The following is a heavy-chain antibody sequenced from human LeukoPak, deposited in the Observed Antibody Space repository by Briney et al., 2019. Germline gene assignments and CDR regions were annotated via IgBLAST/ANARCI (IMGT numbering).Heavy chain of an antibody. CDR2: INHSGST. CDR3: ARGRGAARPVDY. Sequence: PSETLCLTCAVYGGSFSGYYWSWIRQPPGKGLEWIGEINHSGSTNYNPSLNSQVTISVDTSKNPFSLKLSSVAAADTAVYYCARGRGAARPVDYWGQGTLVTVSS. V-gene: IGHV4-34*01. D-gene: IGHD6-6*01. CDR1: GGSFSGYY. J-gene: IGHJ4*02.